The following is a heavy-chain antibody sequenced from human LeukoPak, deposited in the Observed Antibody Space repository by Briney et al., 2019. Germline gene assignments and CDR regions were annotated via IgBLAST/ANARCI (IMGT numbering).Heavy chain of an antibody. CDR1: GYTFTGYY. J-gene: IGHJ5*02. Sequence: ASVKVSCKASGYTFTGYYMHWVRQAPGQGLEWMGWINPNSGGTNYAQKFQGRVTMTRDTSISTAYMELSRLRSDDTAVYYCARDGILGYCTNGVCHNWFDPWGQGTPVTVSS. CDR2: INPNSGGT. CDR3: ARDGILGYCTNGVCHNWFDP. D-gene: IGHD2-8*01. V-gene: IGHV1-2*02.